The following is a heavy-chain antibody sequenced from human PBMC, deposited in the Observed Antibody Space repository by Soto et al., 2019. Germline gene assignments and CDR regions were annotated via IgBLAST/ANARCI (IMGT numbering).Heavy chain of an antibody. CDR1: GFTVTNYG. Sequence: QVQLVESGGAMVQPGRSLRLSCAASGFTVTNYGLHWVRQAPGKGLEWVAAVSYDGTKEYYEDSEKGRFTISRDNSKNTLYLQMNSLGAEDTAVYYCAKYLCVTRIRGITCLFDYWGQGTLVTVSS. V-gene: IGHV3-30*18. J-gene: IGHJ4*02. D-gene: IGHD4-4*01. CDR2: VSYDGTKE. CDR3: AKYLCVTRIRGITCLFDY.